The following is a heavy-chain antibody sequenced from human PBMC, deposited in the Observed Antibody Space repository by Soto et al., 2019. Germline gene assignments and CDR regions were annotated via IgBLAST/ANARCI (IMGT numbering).Heavy chain of an antibody. D-gene: IGHD3-16*01. J-gene: IGHJ4*02. V-gene: IGHV4-59*01. CDR2: IYYSGST. Sequence: SLTCTVSGGSISSYYWSWIRQPPGKGLEWIGYIYYSGSTNYNPSLKSRVTISVDTSKNQFSLKLSSVTAADTAVYYCATLIGDFDYWGQGTLVTVSS. CDR3: ATLIGDFDY. CDR1: GGSISSYY.